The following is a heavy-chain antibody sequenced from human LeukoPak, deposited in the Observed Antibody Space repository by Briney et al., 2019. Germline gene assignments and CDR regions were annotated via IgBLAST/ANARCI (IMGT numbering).Heavy chain of an antibody. J-gene: IGHJ5*02. V-gene: IGHV4-31*03. Sequence: PSQTLSLTCTVSGGSISSGGYYWSWIRQHPGKGLEWIEYIYYNGSTYYNPSLKSRVTISVDTSKNQFSLKLSSVTAADTAVYYRAREGKDYDSSGYYYPWFDPWGQGTLVTVSS. CDR3: AREGKDYDSSGYYYPWFDP. D-gene: IGHD3-22*01. CDR1: GGSISSGGYY. CDR2: IYYNGST.